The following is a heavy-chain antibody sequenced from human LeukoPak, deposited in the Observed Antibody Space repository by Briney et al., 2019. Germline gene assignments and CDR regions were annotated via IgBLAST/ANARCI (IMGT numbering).Heavy chain of an antibody. CDR1: GFTFDDYT. V-gene: IGHV3-43*01. Sequence: PGGSLRLSCAASGFTFDDYTMHWVRQAPGKGLEWVSLISWDGGSTYYADSVKGRFTISRDNAKNSLYLQMNSLRAEDTAVYYCASPYKLDAFDIWGQGTMVTVSS. CDR3: ASPYKLDAFDI. D-gene: IGHD1-14*01. J-gene: IGHJ3*02. CDR2: ISWDGGST.